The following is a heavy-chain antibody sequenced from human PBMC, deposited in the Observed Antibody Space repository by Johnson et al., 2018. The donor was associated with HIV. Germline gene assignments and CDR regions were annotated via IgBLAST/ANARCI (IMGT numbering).Heavy chain of an antibody. J-gene: IGHJ3*02. Sequence: QMQLVESGGGLVKPGGSLRLSCAASGFTLSDFYMSWIRQAPGKGPEWLSYISASGSNIYYVDSVKGRFTISRDDAKNTLYLQMNSLRAEDTAVYFCVRDRGTVVIWSDAFDMWGQGTLVTVSS. CDR3: VRDRGTVVIWSDAFDM. CDR2: ISASGSNI. V-gene: IGHV3-11*04. D-gene: IGHD3-22*01. CDR1: GFTLSDFY.